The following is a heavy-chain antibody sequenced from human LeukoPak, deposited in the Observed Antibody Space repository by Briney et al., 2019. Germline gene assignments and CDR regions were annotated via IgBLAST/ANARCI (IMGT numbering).Heavy chain of an antibody. CDR2: INPNSGGT. CDR3: ARALLRSSGTDFDY. V-gene: IGHV1-2*02. Sequence: ASVKVSCKASGYTFTGYYMHWVRQAPGQGLEWMGWINPNSGGTNYAQKFQGRVTMTRDTSISTAYMELSRLRSDDTAVYYCARALLRSSGTDFDYWGQGTLVTVSS. J-gene: IGHJ4*02. D-gene: IGHD6-19*01. CDR1: GYTFTGYY.